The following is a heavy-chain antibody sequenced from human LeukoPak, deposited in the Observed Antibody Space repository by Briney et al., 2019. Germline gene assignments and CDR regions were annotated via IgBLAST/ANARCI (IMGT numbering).Heavy chain of an antibody. CDR3: ARLRLQIDY. D-gene: IGHD4-11*01. J-gene: IGHJ4*02. CDR2: IYYSGST. Sequence: SETLSRTCTVSGGSISSSSYYWGWIRQPPGKGLEWIGGIYYSGSTYYNPSLKSRVTITVDTSKNQSSLKLSSVTAADTAVYYWARLRLQIDYWGQGTLVTVSS. V-gene: IGHV4-39*01. CDR1: GGSISSSSYY.